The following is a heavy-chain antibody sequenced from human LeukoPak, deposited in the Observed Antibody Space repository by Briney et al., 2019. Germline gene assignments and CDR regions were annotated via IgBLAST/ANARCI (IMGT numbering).Heavy chain of an antibody. CDR2: IYPGDSDT. CDR1: GYRFTSYW. Sequence: GESLKISCKGCGYRFTSYWIGWVRQMPGKGLEWMGIIYPGDSDTSYSPSFQGQVTISADKSISTAYLQWSRLKASDTAMYYCARSVELSLYYFHYWAQGTLVTVSS. CDR3: ARSVELSLYYFHY. V-gene: IGHV5-51*01. D-gene: IGHD3-16*02. J-gene: IGHJ4*02.